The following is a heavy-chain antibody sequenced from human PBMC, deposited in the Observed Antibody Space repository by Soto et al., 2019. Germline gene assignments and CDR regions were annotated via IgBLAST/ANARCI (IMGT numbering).Heavy chain of an antibody. D-gene: IGHD6-13*01. V-gene: IGHV7-4-1*01. J-gene: IGHJ3*02. CDR1: GYTFTSYA. CDR3: ARGGIAIFERAFDI. Sequence: PSVKVSCKASGYTFTSYAMNWVRQAPGQGLEWTGWINTNTGNPTYAQGFTGRFVFSLDTSVSTAYLQICSLKAEDTAVYYCARGGIAIFERAFDIWGQGTMVTVSS. CDR2: INTNTGNP.